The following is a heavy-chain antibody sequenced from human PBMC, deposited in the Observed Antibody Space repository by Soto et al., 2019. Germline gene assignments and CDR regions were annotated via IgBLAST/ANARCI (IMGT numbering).Heavy chain of an antibody. D-gene: IGHD3-3*01. J-gene: IGHJ6*02. CDR3: SRFLEWSYGMDV. CDR1: GFTFSSYG. Sequence: GGSLRLSCSASGFTFSSYGMHWVRQAPGKGLEWVAVIWYDGSNKYYADSVKGRFTISRDNSKNTLYLQMNSLRAEDTAVYYCSRFLEWSYGMDVWGQGTTVTVSS. V-gene: IGHV3-33*01. CDR2: IWYDGSNK.